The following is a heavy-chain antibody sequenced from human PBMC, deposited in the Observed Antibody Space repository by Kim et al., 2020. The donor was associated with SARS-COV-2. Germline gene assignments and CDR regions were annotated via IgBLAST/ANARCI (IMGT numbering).Heavy chain of an antibody. Sequence: SPSLKSRLTISKDTSKNQVVLTMSNMDPVDTATYYCAHRTSIVGASYFDYWGQGTLVTVSS. D-gene: IGHD1-26*01. CDR3: AHRTSIVGASYFDY. V-gene: IGHV2-5*01. J-gene: IGHJ4*02.